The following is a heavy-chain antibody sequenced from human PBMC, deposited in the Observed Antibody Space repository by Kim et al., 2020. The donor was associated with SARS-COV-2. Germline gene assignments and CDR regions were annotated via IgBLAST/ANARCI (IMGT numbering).Heavy chain of an antibody. CDR2: ISGSGGST. CDR3: AKDLAEGLGWLLYDY. D-gene: IGHD3-3*01. J-gene: IGHJ4*02. Sequence: GGSLRLSCAASGFTFSSYAMSWVRQAPGKGLEWVSAISGSGGSTYYADSVKGRFTISRDNSKNTLYLQMNSLRAEDTAVYYCAKDLAEGLGWLLYDYWGQGTLVTVSS. V-gene: IGHV3-23*01. CDR1: GFTFSSYA.